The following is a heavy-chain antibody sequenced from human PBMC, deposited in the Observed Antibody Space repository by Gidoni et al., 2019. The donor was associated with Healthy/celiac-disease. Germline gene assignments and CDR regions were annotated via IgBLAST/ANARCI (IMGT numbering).Heavy chain of an antibody. V-gene: IGHV4-31*03. CDR2: IYYSGST. Sequence: GPGLVKPSQTLSLTCTVSGGSISSGGYYWSWIRQHPGKGLEWIGYIYYSGSTYYNPSLKSRVTISVDTSKNQFSRKLSSVTAADTAVYYCARYGGADYYDSSGYWGPFDYWGQGTMVTVSS. J-gene: IGHJ4*02. D-gene: IGHD3-22*01. CDR3: ARYGGADYYDSSGYWGPFDY. CDR1: GGSISSGGYY.